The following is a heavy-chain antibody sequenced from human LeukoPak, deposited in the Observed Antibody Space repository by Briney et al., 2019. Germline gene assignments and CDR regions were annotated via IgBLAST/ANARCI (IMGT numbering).Heavy chain of an antibody. D-gene: IGHD3-9*01. V-gene: IGHV4-34*01. CDR1: GGSFSGYY. CDR3: ARLKRGYDILTGYSIGGFDP. CDR2: INHSGST. J-gene: IGHJ5*02. Sequence: PSETLSLTCAVYGGSFSGYYWSWIRQPPGKGLEWIGEINHSGSTNYNPSFKSRVTISVDTSKNQFSLKLSSVTAADMAVYYCARLKRGYDILTGYSIGGFDPWGQGTLVTVSS.